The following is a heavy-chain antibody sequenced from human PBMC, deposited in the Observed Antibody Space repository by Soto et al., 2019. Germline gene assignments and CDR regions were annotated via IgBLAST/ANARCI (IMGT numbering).Heavy chain of an antibody. CDR1: GFTFSSYG. Sequence: GGSLRLSCAASGFTFSSYGMHWVRQAPGKGLERVAVISYDGSNKYYADSVKGRFTISRDNSKNTLYLQMNSLRAEDTAVYYCAKVYRSKSIAAADWFDPWGQGTLVTVSS. CDR3: AKVYRSKSIAAADWFDP. J-gene: IGHJ5*02. D-gene: IGHD6-13*01. CDR2: ISYDGSNK. V-gene: IGHV3-30*18.